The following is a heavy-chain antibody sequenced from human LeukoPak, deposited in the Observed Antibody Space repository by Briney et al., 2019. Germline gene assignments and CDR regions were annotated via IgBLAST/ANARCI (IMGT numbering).Heavy chain of an antibody. CDR3: ARSKGAIISGLPDYFDY. CDR2: ISYDGSNK. V-gene: IGHV3-30*03. D-gene: IGHD6-19*01. Sequence: GGSLRLSCAASGFTFSSYGMHWVRQAPGKGLEWVAVISYDGSNKYYADSVKGRFTISRDNSKNTLYLQMNSLRPEDTAVYYCARSKGAIISGLPDYFDYWGQGTLVTVSS. J-gene: IGHJ4*02. CDR1: GFTFSSYG.